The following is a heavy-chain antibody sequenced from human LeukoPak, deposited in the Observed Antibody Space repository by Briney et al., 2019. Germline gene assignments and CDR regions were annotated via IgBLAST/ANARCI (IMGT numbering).Heavy chain of an antibody. Sequence: PGRSLRLSCAASGFTFSSYVMHWVRQAPGKGLEWVAVISYDGSNKYYADSVKGRFTISRDNSKNTLYLQMNSLRAEDTAVYYCARGKYDILTGYLYPIDYWGQGTLVTVSS. CDR2: ISYDGSNK. CDR3: ARGKYDILTGYLYPIDY. D-gene: IGHD3-9*01. CDR1: GFTFSSYV. J-gene: IGHJ4*02. V-gene: IGHV3-30*04.